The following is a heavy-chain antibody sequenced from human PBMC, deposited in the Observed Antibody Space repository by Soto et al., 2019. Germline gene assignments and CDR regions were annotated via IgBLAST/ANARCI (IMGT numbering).Heavy chain of an antibody. J-gene: IGHJ4*02. Sequence: QVHLVQPGAEVKKSGSSVRVSCTASGGTFTNDAISWVRQAPGQGLEWLGRIIPFFGTPDYSQSFQGRLTITADESTGTAYMDLRSLRSDDTAVYYGAREVVTETTLGYFDFWGQGTLVTVSS. CDR1: GGTFTNDA. CDR3: AREVVTETTLGYFDF. CDR2: IIPFFGTP. V-gene: IGHV1-69*01. D-gene: IGHD2-21*02.